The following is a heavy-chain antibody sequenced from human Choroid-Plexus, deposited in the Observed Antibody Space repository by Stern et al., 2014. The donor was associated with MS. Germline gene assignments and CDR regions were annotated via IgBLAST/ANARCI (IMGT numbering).Heavy chain of an antibody. V-gene: IGHV3-72*01. CDR1: GFTFTDHY. Sequence: EVQLVESGGGLIQPGGSLKISCAASGFTFTDHYMGWVRQAPGKGLELVGHTSNKANSYTTEYAASVKGRFPISRDDSNNSLYLQMNSLKAEDTAVFFFSRYTARGVQCEPGHKPPCRGAWG. J-gene: IGHJ1*01. D-gene: IGHD3-10*01. CDR2: TSNKANSYTT. CDR3: SRYTARGVQCEPGHKPPCRGA.